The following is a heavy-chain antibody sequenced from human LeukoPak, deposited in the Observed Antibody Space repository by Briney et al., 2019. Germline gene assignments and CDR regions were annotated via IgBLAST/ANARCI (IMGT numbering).Heavy chain of an antibody. D-gene: IGHD7-27*01. Sequence: GGSLRLPCTAPGFTFSDYAMSWVRQAPGQGLEWVSHISHSGSTIYYSDSVKGRVTISRDKAESSLYLQMSSLRDEDTAVYYCTRRGDHDYWGQGTPVTVSS. CDR1: GFTFSDYA. V-gene: IGHV3-48*02. J-gene: IGHJ4*02. CDR3: TRRGDHDY. CDR2: ISHSGSTI.